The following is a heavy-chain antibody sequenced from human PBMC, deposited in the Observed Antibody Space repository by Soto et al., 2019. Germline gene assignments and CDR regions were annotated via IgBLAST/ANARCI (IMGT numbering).Heavy chain of an antibody. D-gene: IGHD3-10*01. J-gene: IGHJ5*02. CDR2: IIPIFGTA. V-gene: IGHV1-69*13. Sequence: GASVKVSCKASGGTFSSYAISWVRQAPGQGLEWMGGIIPIFGTANYAQKFQGRVTITADESTSTAYMELSSLRSEDTAVYYCAEFSGTGGFFDPWGQGTLVTVSS. CDR3: AEFSGTGGFFDP. CDR1: GGTFSSYA.